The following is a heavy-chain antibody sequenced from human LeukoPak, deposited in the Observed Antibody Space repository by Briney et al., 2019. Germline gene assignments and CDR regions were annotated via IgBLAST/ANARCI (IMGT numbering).Heavy chain of an antibody. D-gene: IGHD4-23*01. J-gene: IGHJ4*02. Sequence: GGSLRLSCAASGFTFSDYYMSWIRQAPGKGLEWVSYISSSGSTIYHADSVKGRFTISRDNAKHSLYLQMNSLRAEDTAVYYCASALSSNSLFAYWGQGTLVTVSS. CDR2: ISSSGSTI. CDR3: ASALSSNSLFAY. CDR1: GFTFSDYY. V-gene: IGHV3-11*04.